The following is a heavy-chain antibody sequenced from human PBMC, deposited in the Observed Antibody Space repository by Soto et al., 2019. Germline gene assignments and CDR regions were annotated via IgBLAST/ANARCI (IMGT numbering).Heavy chain of an antibody. Sequence: ASVKVSCKASGYTFTSYYMHWVRQAPGQGLEWMGIINPSGGSTSYAQKFQGRVTMTRDTSTSTVYMELSSLRSEDTAVYYRARVPYYDYLRAAFDIWGQGTMVTVSS. D-gene: IGHD3-16*01. CDR1: GYTFTSYY. J-gene: IGHJ3*02. CDR2: INPSGGST. CDR3: ARVPYYDYLRAAFDI. V-gene: IGHV1-46*03.